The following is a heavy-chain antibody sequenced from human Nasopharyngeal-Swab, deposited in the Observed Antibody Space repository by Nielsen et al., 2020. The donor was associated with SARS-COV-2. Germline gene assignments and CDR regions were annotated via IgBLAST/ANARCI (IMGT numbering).Heavy chain of an antibody. CDR3: ARDLRTTVTGGDY. CDR2: IYSGGST. Sequence: WIRQPPGKGLEWVSVIYSGGSTYYADSVKGRFTISGDNSKNTLYLQMNSLRAEDTAVYYCARDLRTTVTGGDYWGQGTLVTVSS. V-gene: IGHV3-66*01. D-gene: IGHD4-17*01. J-gene: IGHJ4*02.